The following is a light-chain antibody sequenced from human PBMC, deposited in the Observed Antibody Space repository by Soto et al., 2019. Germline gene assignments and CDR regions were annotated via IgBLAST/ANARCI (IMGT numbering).Light chain of an antibody. V-gene: IGKV3-15*01. CDR2: GVS. J-gene: IGKJ2*01. CDR1: QSLSYF. Sequence: EIVLTQSPATLSVSPGERVTLSCRASQSLSYFLAWYQHKPGQSPRLLIYGVSTRVAGVPSMFSGGGSATDFTLTNSSLQSEDFAVYYCQSYNDWPFAFGQGTKLEI. CDR3: QSYNDWPFA.